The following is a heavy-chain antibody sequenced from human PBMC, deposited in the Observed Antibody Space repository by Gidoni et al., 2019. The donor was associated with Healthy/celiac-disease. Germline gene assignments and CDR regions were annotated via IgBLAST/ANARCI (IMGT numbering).Heavy chain of an antibody. D-gene: IGHD3-10*01. J-gene: IGHJ3*02. V-gene: IGHV1-69*01. CDR3: ARDVYGAAWFGESDAFDI. CDR1: GGTFSSYA. Sequence: QVQLVQSGAEVKKPGSSVKVSCKASGGTFSSYAISWVRQAPGQGLEWMGGIIPIFGTANYAQKFQGRVTITADESTSTAYMELSSLRSEDTAVYYCARDVYGAAWFGESDAFDIWGQGTMVTVSS. CDR2: IIPIFGTA.